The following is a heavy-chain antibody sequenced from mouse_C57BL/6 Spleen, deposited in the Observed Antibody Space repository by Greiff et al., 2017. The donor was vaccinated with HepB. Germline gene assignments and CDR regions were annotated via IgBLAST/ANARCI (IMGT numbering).Heavy chain of an antibody. CDR1: GFNIKNTY. CDR3: ARGSTGY. J-gene: IGHJ2*01. V-gene: IGHV14-3*01. D-gene: IGHD1-1*02. CDR2: IDPANGNT. Sequence: VQLQQSVAELVRPGASVKLSCTASGFNIKNTYMPWVKQRPEQGLEWIGRIDPANGNTKYAPKFQGKATITADTSSNTAYLQLSSLTSEDTAIYYCARGSTGYWGQGTTLTVSS.